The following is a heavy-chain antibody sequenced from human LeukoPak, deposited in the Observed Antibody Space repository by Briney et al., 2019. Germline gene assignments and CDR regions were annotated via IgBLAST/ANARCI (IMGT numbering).Heavy chain of an antibody. CDR1: GGSISSGYY. CDR2: SYHSGST. Sequence: PSGTLSLTCAVSGGSISSGYYWGWIRQPPGKGLEWIGSSYHSGSTYYNPSLKSRVTISVDTSKNQFSLKLSSVTAADTAVYYCASMGGDCSGGSCYSFRYFDYWGQGTLVTVSS. D-gene: IGHD2-15*01. J-gene: IGHJ4*02. V-gene: IGHV4-38-2*01. CDR3: ASMGGDCSGGSCYSFRYFDY.